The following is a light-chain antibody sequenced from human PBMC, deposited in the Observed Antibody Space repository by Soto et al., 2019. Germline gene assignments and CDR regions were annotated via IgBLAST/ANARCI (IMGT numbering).Light chain of an antibody. V-gene: IGKV3D-15*01. Sequence: EIVMTQSPATLSESPGERVTLSCRASQSISSNLAWYQQKPGQPPRLLIYDATSRATGIPSRFSGSGSGTDFTLTITSLQSEDFAVYFCQQYHAWPPLTFGGGTKVEIK. CDR1: QSISSN. CDR2: DAT. CDR3: QQYHAWPPLT. J-gene: IGKJ4*01.